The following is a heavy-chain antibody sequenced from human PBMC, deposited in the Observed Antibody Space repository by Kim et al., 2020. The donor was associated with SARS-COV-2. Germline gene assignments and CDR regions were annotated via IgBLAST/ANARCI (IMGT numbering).Heavy chain of an antibody. V-gene: IGHV4-39*01. Sequence: SETLSLTCTVSGGSISSSSYYWGWIRQPPGKGLEWIGSIYYSGSTYYNPSLKSRVTISVDTSKNQFSLKLSSVTAADTAVYYCAGGWFGELNWVFGRNLFDYWGQGTLVTVSS. J-gene: IGHJ4*02. CDR3: AGGWFGELNWVFGRNLFDY. D-gene: IGHD3-10*01. CDR1: GGSISSSSYY. CDR2: IYYSGST.